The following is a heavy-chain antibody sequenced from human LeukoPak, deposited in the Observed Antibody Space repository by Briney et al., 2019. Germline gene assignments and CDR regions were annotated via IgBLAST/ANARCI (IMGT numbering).Heavy chain of an antibody. CDR1: DFIFSSYA. V-gene: IGHV3-23*01. J-gene: IGHJ1*01. D-gene: IGHD3-22*01. Sequence: GGSLRLSCVVSDFIFSSYAMSWVRQVPGKGLEWVSVMSGSGVSTNYADSVKGRFTISRDNSKNTLYLQMNSLRAEDTAVYYCTKDITVQIWLLGFNSWGQGTLVTVAS. CDR3: TKDITVQIWLLGFNS. CDR2: MSGSGVST.